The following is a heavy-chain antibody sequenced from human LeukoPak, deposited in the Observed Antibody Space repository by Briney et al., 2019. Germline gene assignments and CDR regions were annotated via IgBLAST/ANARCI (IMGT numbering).Heavy chain of an antibody. D-gene: IGHD3-3*01. CDR2: ISEDGGDT. CDR3: AKDIGRFLEWLSLDY. CDR1: GFTFDDYA. V-gene: IGHV3-43*02. Sequence: PGGSLRLSCAASGFTFDDYAMHWVRQTPGKGLECVSLISEDGGDTWYADSVKGRFTISRDNSKNSLYLQMNSLRTEDTALYYCAKDIGRFLEWLSLDYWGQGTLVTVSS. J-gene: IGHJ4*02.